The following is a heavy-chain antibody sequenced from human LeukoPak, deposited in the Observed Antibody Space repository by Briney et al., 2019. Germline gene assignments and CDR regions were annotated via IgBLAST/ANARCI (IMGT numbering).Heavy chain of an antibody. CDR1: GFTVSSNY. J-gene: IGHJ6*02. D-gene: IGHD2-21*02. Sequence: GGSLRLSCAASGFTVSSNYMSWVRQAPGKGLEWVSVIYSGGSTYYADSVKGRFTISRDNSKNTLYLQMNSLSAEDTAVYYCARDLVAYCGGDCPRYYYYYYGMDVWGQGTTVTVSS. CDR2: IYSGGST. V-gene: IGHV3-66*01. CDR3: ARDLVAYCGGDCPRYYYYYYGMDV.